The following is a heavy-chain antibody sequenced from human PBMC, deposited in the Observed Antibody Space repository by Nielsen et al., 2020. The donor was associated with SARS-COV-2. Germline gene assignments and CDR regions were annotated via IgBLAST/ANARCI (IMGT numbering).Heavy chain of an antibody. D-gene: IGHD3-22*01. CDR2: INHSGST. J-gene: IGHJ4*02. CDR3: ARRPFGTMIVVVIKGFDY. V-gene: IGHV4-34*01. Sequence: SETLSLTCAVYGGSFSGYYWSWIRQPPGKGLEWIGEINHSGSTNYNPSLKSRVTISVDTSKNQFSLKLSSVTAADTAVYYCARRPFGTMIVVVIKGFDYWGQGTLVTVSS. CDR1: GGSFSGYY.